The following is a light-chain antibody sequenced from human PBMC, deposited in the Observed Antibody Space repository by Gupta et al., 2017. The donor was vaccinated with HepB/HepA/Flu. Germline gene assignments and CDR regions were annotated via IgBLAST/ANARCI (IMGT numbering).Light chain of an antibody. CDR2: GAS. J-gene: IGKJ2*01. Sequence: EIVMTQSPATLSGSPGERATLSCRASQSVSSNLAWYQQKPGQAPRLLIYGASTRATGIPARFSGSGSGTEFTLTISSRQSEDFAVYYCQQYNNWPGTFGQGTKLEIK. CDR1: QSVSSN. V-gene: IGKV3-15*01. CDR3: QQYNNWPGT.